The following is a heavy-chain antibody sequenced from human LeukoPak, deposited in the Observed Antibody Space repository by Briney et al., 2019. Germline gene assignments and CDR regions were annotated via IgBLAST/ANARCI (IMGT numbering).Heavy chain of an antibody. V-gene: IGHV4-34*01. D-gene: IGHD3-9*01. J-gene: IGHJ6*02. CDR2: INHSGST. CDR3: ARRDDILTGSGMDV. Sequence: SETLSLTGAVYGGSCSGYYWSWIRQPPGKGLEWIGEINHSGSTNYNPSLKSRVTISVDTSKNQFSLKLSSVTAADTAVYYCARRDDILTGSGMDVWGQGTTVTVSS. CDR1: GGSCSGYY.